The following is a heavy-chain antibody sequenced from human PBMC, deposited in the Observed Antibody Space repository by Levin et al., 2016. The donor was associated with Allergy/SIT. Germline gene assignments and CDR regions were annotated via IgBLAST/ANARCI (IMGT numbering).Heavy chain of an antibody. V-gene: IGHV1-46*01. D-gene: IGHD6-19*01. CDR3: ARDSGIAVAGTGVGAWPDY. CDR2: INPSGGST. J-gene: IGHJ4*02. Sequence: ASVKVSCKASGYTFTSYYMHWVRQAPGQGLEWMGIINPSGGSTTYAQKFQGRVTMTRDTSTSTVYMELSSLRSEDTAVYYCARDSGIAVAGTGVGAWPDYWGQGTLVTVSS. CDR1: GYTFTSYY.